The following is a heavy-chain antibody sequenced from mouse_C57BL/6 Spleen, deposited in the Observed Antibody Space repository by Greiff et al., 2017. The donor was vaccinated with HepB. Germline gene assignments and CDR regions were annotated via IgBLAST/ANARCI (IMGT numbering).Heavy chain of an antibody. CDR1: GFSFNTYA. D-gene: IGHD1-1*01. V-gene: IGHV10-1*01. CDR3: VRWRDYYGSRGYFDV. J-gene: IGHJ1*03. CDR2: IRSKSNNYAT. Sequence: EVKVVESGGGLVQPKGSLKLSCAASGFSFNTYAMNWVRQAPGKGLEWVARIRSKSNNYATYYADSVKDRFTISRDDSESMLYLQMNNLKTEDTAMYYCVRWRDYYGSRGYFDVWGTGTTVTVSS.